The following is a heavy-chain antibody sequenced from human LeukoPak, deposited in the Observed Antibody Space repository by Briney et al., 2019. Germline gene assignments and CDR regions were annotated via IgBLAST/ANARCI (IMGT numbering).Heavy chain of an antibody. J-gene: IGHJ4*02. CDR1: GFPFSSYW. CDR3: TRVGYIDEGIDY. CDR2: IKQDGSKK. D-gene: IGHD5-24*01. Sequence: GGSLRLSCVASGFPFSSYWMTWVRQAPGKGLEWVANIKQDGSKKSYVDSVKGRFTISRDNAKNSLYLQMNSLRAEDTAIYYCTRVGYIDEGIDYWGLGTLVTVSS. V-gene: IGHV3-7*04.